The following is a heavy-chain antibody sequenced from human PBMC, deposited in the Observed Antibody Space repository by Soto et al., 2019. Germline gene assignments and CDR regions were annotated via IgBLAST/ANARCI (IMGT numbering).Heavy chain of an antibody. D-gene: IGHD3-22*01. CDR1: GFTFSSYA. CDR2: ISGSGGST. Sequence: GGSLRLSCAASGFTFSSYAMSWVRQAPGKGLEWVSGISGSGGSTYYADSVKGRFTISRDNSKNTLYLQMNSLRAEDTAVYYCAKGPMLVVIPPDYWGQGTMVTVSS. V-gene: IGHV3-23*01. CDR3: AKGPMLVVIPPDY. J-gene: IGHJ4*02.